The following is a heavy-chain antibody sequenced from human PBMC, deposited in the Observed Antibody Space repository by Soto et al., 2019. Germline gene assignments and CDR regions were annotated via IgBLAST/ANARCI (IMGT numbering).Heavy chain of an antibody. V-gene: IGHV1-69*13. Sequence: ASVKVSCKASGGTFSSYAISWVRQAPGQGFEWMGGIIPIFGTANYAQKFQGRVTITADESTSIAYMELSSLRSEDTAVYYCARVARSSPRVYYYGMDVWGQGTTVTVSS. D-gene: IGHD2-2*01. J-gene: IGHJ6*02. CDR2: IIPIFGTA. CDR3: ARVARSSPRVYYYGMDV. CDR1: GGTFSSYA.